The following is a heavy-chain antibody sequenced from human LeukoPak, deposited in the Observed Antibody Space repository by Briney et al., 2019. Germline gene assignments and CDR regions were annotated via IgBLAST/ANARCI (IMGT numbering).Heavy chain of an antibody. D-gene: IGHD1-26*01. CDR3: AGTYSNGFDI. J-gene: IGHJ3*02. CDR1: AYSLTDYY. CDR2: INPNSDGT. V-gene: IGHV1-2*02. Sequence: GASVKISCKASAYSLTDYYMHWVRQAPGQGLEWMGWINPNSDGTNYAQKFQGRVTMTRDTSISTGYMELSSLRSDDTAVYYRAGTYSNGFDIWGQGTMVTVSS.